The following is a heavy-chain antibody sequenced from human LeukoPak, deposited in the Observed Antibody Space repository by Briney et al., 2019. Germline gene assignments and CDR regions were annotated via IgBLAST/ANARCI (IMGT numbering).Heavy chain of an antibody. CDR1: GGTFSSYA. J-gene: IGHJ4*02. Sequence: GASVKVSCKASGGTFSSYAISWVRQAPGQGLEWMGGIIPIFGTANYAQKFQGRVTITADESTSTAYMELSSLRSEDTAVYYCARIPLGYSYGYFDYWGQGTLVTVSS. CDR3: ARIPLGYSYGYFDY. D-gene: IGHD5-18*01. V-gene: IGHV1-69*13. CDR2: IIPIFGTA.